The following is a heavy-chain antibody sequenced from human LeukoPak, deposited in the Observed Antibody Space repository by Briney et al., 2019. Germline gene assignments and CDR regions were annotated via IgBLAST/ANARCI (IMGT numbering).Heavy chain of an antibody. V-gene: IGHV1-2*02. CDR3: ARDVGIEWELHFDY. Sequence: GASVKVSCKASGYTFTGYYMHWVRQAPGQGLEWMGWINPNSGGTNYALKFQGRVTMTRDTSISTAYMELSRLRSDDTAVYYCARDVGIEWELHFDYWGQGTLVTVSS. D-gene: IGHD1-26*01. J-gene: IGHJ4*02. CDR2: INPNSGGT. CDR1: GYTFTGYY.